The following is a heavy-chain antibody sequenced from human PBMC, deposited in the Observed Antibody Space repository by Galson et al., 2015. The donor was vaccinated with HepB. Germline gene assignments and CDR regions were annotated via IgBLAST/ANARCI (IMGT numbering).Heavy chain of an antibody. V-gene: IGHV1-24*01. CDR3: ATDLGNGSGNFDY. CDR1: GSTLTELS. J-gene: IGHJ4*02. CDR2: FDPEDGET. D-gene: IGHD3-10*01. Sequence: SVKVSCKVSGSTLTELSMHWVRQAPGKGLEWMGGFDPEDGETIYAQKFQGRVTMTEDTSTDTAYMELSSLRSEDTAVYYCATDLGNGSGNFDYWGQGTLVTVSS.